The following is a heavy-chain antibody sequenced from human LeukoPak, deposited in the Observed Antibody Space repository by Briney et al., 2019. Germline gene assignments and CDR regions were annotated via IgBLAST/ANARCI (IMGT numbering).Heavy chain of an antibody. J-gene: IGHJ4*02. V-gene: IGHV3-48*04. CDR2: ISSSSSTI. CDR1: GFTFSSYS. CDR3: AKDSTLGILDY. Sequence: PGGSLRLSCAASGFTFSSYSMNWVRQAPGKGLEWVSYISSSSSTIYYADSVKGRFTISRDNAKNTLYLQMNSLRAEDTAVYYCAKDSTLGILDYWGQGTLVTVSS. D-gene: IGHD7-27*01.